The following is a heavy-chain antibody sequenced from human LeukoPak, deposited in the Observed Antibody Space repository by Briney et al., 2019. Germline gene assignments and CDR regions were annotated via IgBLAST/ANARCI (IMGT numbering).Heavy chain of an antibody. CDR1: GFTFSIYA. Sequence: GGSLRLSCAASGFTFSIYAMSWVRQAPGKGLEWVSSITGSGDNTYSADSIKGRFTISRDNSKNTLYLQMTSLRAEDTAIYYCAKARFGGPPWDSWGQGTLVTVSS. D-gene: IGHD3-16*01. CDR2: ITGSGDNT. J-gene: IGHJ5*01. V-gene: IGHV3-23*01. CDR3: AKARFGGPPWDS.